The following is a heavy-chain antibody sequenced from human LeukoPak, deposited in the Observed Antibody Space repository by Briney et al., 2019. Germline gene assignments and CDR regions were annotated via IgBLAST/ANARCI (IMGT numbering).Heavy chain of an antibody. J-gene: IGHJ4*02. V-gene: IGHV1-18*04. D-gene: IGHD2-21*02. CDR3: ARTIVVVTADYFDY. Sequence: LGASVKVSCKASGYTFTDYYMHWVRQTPGQGLEWMGWISAYNGNTNYAQKLQGRVTMTTDTSTSTVYMELRSLRSDDTAVYYCARTIVVVTADYFDYWGQGTLVTVSS. CDR1: GYTFTDYY. CDR2: ISAYNGNT.